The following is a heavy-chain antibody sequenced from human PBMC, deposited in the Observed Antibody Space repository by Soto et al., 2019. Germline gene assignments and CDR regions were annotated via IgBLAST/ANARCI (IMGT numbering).Heavy chain of an antibody. J-gene: IGHJ6*02. CDR2: IRGSGGST. CDR3: AKERTYYYGSGSYHHYGRDV. Sequence: EVQLLEAGGGLVQPGGSLRLSCAASGFTFSSYAMSWVRQAPGKGLEWVSSIRGSGGSTQYADSVKGRFTISRDNSKNTLDLQMNSLRAEDTAVYCCAKERTYYYGSGSYHHYGRDVWGQGATVTVSS. CDR1: GFTFSSYA. V-gene: IGHV3-23*01. D-gene: IGHD3-10*01.